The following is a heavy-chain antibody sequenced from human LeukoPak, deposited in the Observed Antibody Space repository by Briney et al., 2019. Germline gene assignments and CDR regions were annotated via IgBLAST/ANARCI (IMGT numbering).Heavy chain of an antibody. D-gene: IGHD6-13*01. CDR2: ISYDGINK. CDR3: AKDLIIAAAGTSPDY. J-gene: IGHJ4*02. V-gene: IGHV3-30*18. Sequence: GGSLRLSCAASGFTFSSYGMHWVRQAPGKGLEGVALISYDGINKYYADSVKGRFTISRDNTKNTLYLQMNSLRAEDTAVYYCAKDLIIAAAGTSPDYWGQGTLVTVSS. CDR1: GFTFSSYG.